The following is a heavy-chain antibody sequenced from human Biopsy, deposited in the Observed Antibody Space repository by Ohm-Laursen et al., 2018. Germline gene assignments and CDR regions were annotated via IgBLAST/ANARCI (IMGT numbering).Heavy chain of an antibody. CDR1: YGSISGHF. V-gene: IGHV4-59*08. J-gene: IGHJ3*02. D-gene: IGHD6-13*01. Sequence: SETLSLTWAVSYGSISGHFWSWIRQAPGKGLEWIGYVYYNGNTNYSPSLKSRATISLDTSKDRFSLMLTSVTAADTAVYYCARHIGSSWEWALDTWGRGTMVTVSS. CDR3: ARHIGSSWEWALDT. CDR2: VYYNGNT.